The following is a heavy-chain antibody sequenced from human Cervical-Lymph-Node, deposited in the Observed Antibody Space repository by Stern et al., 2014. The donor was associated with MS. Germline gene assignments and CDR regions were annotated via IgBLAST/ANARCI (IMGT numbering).Heavy chain of an antibody. V-gene: IGHV5-51*01. Sequence: VQLVQSGAEVKKPGESLKISCKASGYTFNTYWIGWVRQVSGTGLEWIGIIYFRDSDVLLSSSFRGLVTISVDKSITTAYLQWSSLKASDTAMYYCARRGPAAEIDFWGQGTLVTVSS. J-gene: IGHJ4*02. CDR1: GYTFNTYW. CDR2: IYFRDSDV. D-gene: IGHD6-13*01. CDR3: ARRGPAAEIDF.